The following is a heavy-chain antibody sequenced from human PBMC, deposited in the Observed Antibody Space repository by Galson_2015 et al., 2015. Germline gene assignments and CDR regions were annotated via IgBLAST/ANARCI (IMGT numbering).Heavy chain of an antibody. V-gene: IGHV1-46*02. CDR1: GYTFNIYS. CDR3: ARDKGDYGGADH. CDR2: INPSAGTT. J-gene: IGHJ4*02. Sequence: SVKVSCKASGYTFNIYSMHWVRQAPGEGFEWMATINPSAGTTDYAQKFQGRVTVTWDTSTSTVYMDLSSLRSGDTAVYYCARDKGDYGGADHWGQGTLVTVSS. D-gene: IGHD4-23*01.